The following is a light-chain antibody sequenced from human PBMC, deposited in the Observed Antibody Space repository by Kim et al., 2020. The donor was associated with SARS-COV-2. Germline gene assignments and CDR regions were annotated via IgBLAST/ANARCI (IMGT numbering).Light chain of an antibody. Sequence: APGETARITCGGSNIGSISVPWYQEKPGQAPVLIIYFDSDRPSGIPERFSGSNSGNTATLTISRVAAGDEADYYCQVWDSSSDHPVFGGGTKLTVL. CDR2: FDS. CDR3: QVWDSSSDHPV. V-gene: IGLV3-21*04. CDR1: NIGSIS. J-gene: IGLJ3*02.